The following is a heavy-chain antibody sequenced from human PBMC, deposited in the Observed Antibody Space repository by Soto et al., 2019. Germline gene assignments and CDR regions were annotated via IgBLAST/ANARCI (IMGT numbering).Heavy chain of an antibody. J-gene: IGHJ4*02. CDR1: GYTFTSYG. D-gene: IGHD3-9*01. CDR3: AREKYYDIFSNSRGLDY. CDR2: ISAYNGNT. V-gene: IGHV1-18*01. Sequence: ASVKVSCKASGYTFTSYGISWVRHAPGQGLEWMGWISAYNGNTNYAQKLQGRVTMTTDTSTSTAYMELRSLRSDETAVYYCAREKYYDIFSNSRGLDYWGQGTLVTVS.